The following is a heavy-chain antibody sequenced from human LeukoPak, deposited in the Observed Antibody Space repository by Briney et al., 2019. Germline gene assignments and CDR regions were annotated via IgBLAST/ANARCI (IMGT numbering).Heavy chain of an antibody. Sequence: ASVNVSRTASRYTFTRYGISWVRQAPGQGVEWVGWISAYNGNTNYAQQLQGRVTMTTDTSTSTAYMELRSLRADDTAVYYCASIYCSSTSCYGPVDYWGQGTLVTVSS. CDR2: ISAYNGNT. D-gene: IGHD2-2*01. CDR1: RYTFTRYG. CDR3: ASIYCSSTSCYGPVDY. J-gene: IGHJ4*02. V-gene: IGHV1-18*04.